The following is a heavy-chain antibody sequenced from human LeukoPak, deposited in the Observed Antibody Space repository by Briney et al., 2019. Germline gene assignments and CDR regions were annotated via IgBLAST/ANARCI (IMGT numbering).Heavy chain of an antibody. Sequence: GGSLRLSCAASGFTVSSNYMSWVRQATGKGVEGVSDIYSGGSTYYADSVKGRFTISRNNSKNTLYLQMNSLRAEDTAVYYCARERGGWLRFVDYWGQGTLVTVSS. D-gene: IGHD5-12*01. CDR2: IYSGGST. CDR3: ARERGGWLRFVDY. J-gene: IGHJ4*02. V-gene: IGHV3-53*01. CDR1: GFTVSSNY.